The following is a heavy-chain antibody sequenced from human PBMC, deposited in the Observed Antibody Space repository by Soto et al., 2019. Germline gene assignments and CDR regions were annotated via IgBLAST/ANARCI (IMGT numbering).Heavy chain of an antibody. J-gene: IGHJ4*02. D-gene: IGHD3-22*01. CDR2: VHVAGST. V-gene: IGHV4-4*02. Sequence: SETLSLTCAVSGDPITSRNWWTWVRQAPGKGLEWIGEVHVAGSTNYNPSLKSRVTMSLDKSKDQFSLKLTSVTAADTAVYYCARRGSRSSSALPSYDYWGRGILVTVSS. CDR1: GDPITSRNW. CDR3: ARRGSRSSSALPSYDY.